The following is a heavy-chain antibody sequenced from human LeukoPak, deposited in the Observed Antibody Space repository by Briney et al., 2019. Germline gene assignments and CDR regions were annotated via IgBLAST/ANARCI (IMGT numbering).Heavy chain of an antibody. J-gene: IGHJ3*02. CDR2: ISGSGGST. D-gene: IGHD3-10*01. CDR1: GCTFSSYA. Sequence: GGSLRLSCAASGCTFSSYAMSWVRQAPGKGLEWVSAISGSGGSTYYADSVKGRFTISRDNSKNTLYLQMNSLRAEDTAVYYCARVWFGELFGAFDIWGQGTMVTVSS. V-gene: IGHV3-23*01. CDR3: ARVWFGELFGAFDI.